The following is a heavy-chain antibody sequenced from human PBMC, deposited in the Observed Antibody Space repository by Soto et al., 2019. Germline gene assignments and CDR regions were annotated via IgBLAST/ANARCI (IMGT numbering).Heavy chain of an antibody. CDR3: ARGRYYFDY. Sequence: SETLSLTCTVSGGSISNYYWSWIRQPPGKGLEWIGYMYHSGTTNYSPSLKSRVTISIDTSKNQFSLRLSSVAAADTAVYYCARGRYYFDYWGQGALVTVSS. V-gene: IGHV4-59*01. CDR1: GGSISNYY. CDR2: MYHSGTT. J-gene: IGHJ4*02.